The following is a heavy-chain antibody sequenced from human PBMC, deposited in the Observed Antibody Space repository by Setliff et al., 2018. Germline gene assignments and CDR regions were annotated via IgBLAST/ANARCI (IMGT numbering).Heavy chain of an antibody. J-gene: IGHJ5*01. V-gene: IGHV3-23*01. CDR2: ISDTAIGI. Sequence: PGGSLRLSCAASGFTFNTYAMSWVRQPPGKGLEWVSSISDTAIGIYYTGSVMGRFTISRDGSKNTLFLHMTSLRAEDTAVYYCAKPQVELRWGFESWGQGTPVTVSS. CDR3: AKPQVELRWGFES. CDR1: GFTFNTYA. D-gene: IGHD1-7*01.